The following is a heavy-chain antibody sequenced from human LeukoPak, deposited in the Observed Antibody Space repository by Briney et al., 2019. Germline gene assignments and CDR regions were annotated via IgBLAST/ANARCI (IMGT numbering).Heavy chain of an antibody. CDR2: ISWNSGSI. CDR3: ARAPAYNHIVLMVYAIRGAAFDI. CDR1: GFTFDDYA. Sequence: GRSLRLSCAASGFTFDDYAMHWVRHAPGKGLEWVSGISWNSGSIGYADSVKGRLTISRDNAKNSLYLQMNSLRAEDAAVYYCARAPAYNHIVLMVYAIRGAAFDIWGQGTMVTVSS. J-gene: IGHJ3*02. V-gene: IGHV3-9*01. D-gene: IGHD2-8*01.